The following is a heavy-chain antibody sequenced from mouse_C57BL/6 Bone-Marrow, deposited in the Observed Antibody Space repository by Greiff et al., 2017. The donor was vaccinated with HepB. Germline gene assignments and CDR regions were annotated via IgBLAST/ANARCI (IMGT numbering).Heavy chain of an antibody. CDR2: INPSSGYT. D-gene: IGHD1-1*01. V-gene: IGHV1-4*01. CDR3: AARGRYASSHYYFDY. Sequence: QVQLQQSGAELVRPGASVKLSCKASGYTFTSYTMHWVKQRPGQGLEWIGYINPSSGYTKYNQKFKDKATLTADKSSSTAYMQLSSLTSEDSAVYYCAARGRYASSHYYFDYWGQGTTLTVSS. CDR1: GYTFTSYT. J-gene: IGHJ2*01.